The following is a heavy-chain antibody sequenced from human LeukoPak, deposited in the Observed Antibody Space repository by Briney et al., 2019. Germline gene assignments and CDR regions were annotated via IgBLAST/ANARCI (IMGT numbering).Heavy chain of an antibody. CDR3: ARLGHMTTVTTEDY. V-gene: IGHV4-59*08. CDR2: IYYSGST. Sequence: SETLSLTCTVSGGSISSYYWSWLRQPPGKGLEWIGYIYYSGSTNYNPSLKSRVTISVDTSKNQFSLKLSSVTAADTAVYYCARLGHMTTVTTEDYWGQGTLVTVSS. D-gene: IGHD4-17*01. CDR1: GGSISSYY. J-gene: IGHJ4*02.